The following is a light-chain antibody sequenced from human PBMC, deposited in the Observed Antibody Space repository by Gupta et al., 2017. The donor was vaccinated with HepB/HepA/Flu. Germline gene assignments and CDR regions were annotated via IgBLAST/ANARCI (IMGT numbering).Light chain of an antibody. CDR1: SSDIGGYLY. CDR3: SSYTDSDTRI. J-gene: IGLJ2*01. V-gene: IGLV2-14*03. Sequence: QSALTQPASVSGSPGQSITISCTGTSSDIGGYLYVSWYQHHPGKAPKLMIYDVSNRPAGVSNRFSGSKSGNTASLTISALQAEDAAYYYCSSYTDSDTRIFGGGTKLTVL. CDR2: DVS.